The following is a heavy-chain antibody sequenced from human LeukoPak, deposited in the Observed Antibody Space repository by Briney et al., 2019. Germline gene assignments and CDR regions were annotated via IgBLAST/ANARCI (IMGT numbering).Heavy chain of an antibody. D-gene: IGHD4-17*01. CDR1: GFTFSSYG. Sequence: PGGSLRLSCAASGFTFSSYGMSWVRQAPGKGLEWVSAISGSGGSTYYADSVKGRFTISRDNSKNTLYLQMNSLRAEDTAVYYCATSPLTTVINYYYYMDVWGKGTTVTISS. V-gene: IGHV3-23*01. J-gene: IGHJ6*03. CDR2: ISGSGGST. CDR3: ATSPLTTVINYYYYMDV.